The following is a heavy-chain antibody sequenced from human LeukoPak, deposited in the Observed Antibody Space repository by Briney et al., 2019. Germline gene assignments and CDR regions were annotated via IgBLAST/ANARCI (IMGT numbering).Heavy chain of an antibody. V-gene: IGHV1-2*02. CDR1: GYTFTCYY. CDR2: INPNSGGT. J-gene: IGHJ4*02. Sequence: ASVKVSCKASGYTFTCYYMHWVRQAPGQGLEWMGWINPNSGGTNYAQKFQGRVTMTRDTSISTAYMELSRLRSDDTAVYYCARVCSSTSCYSRSIDYWGQGTLVTVSS. D-gene: IGHD2-2*01. CDR3: ARVCSSTSCYSRSIDY.